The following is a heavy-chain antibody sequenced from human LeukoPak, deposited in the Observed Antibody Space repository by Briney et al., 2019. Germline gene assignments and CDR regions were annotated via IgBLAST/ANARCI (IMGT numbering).Heavy chain of an antibody. D-gene: IGHD3-22*01. CDR3: ARRQYYDSTGYFVY. CDR2: IYHRGGT. Sequence: SETLSLTCTVSGNSISSDDCWTWVRQPPGRGLEWIGEIYHRGGTNYNPSLKSRVTISIDKSRNQFSLILSSVTAADTAVYYCARRQYYDSTGYFVYWGQGTLVTVSS. J-gene: IGHJ4*02. V-gene: IGHV4-4*02. CDR1: GNSISSDDC.